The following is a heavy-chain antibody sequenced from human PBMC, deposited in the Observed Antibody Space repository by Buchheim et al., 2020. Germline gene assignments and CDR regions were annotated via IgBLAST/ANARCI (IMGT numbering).Heavy chain of an antibody. CDR2: ISGSGGST. J-gene: IGHJ4*02. D-gene: IGHD3-22*01. Sequence: EVQLLESGGGLVQPGGSLRLSCAASGFTFSSYAMSWVRQAPGKGVEWVSAISGSGGSTYYVDPVKGRFTISRDNPTPTPSLQMNSLRAEDTAVYYCANTYYYDSSGYFDYWGQGTL. CDR3: ANTYYYDSSGYFDY. CDR1: GFTFSSYA. V-gene: IGHV3-23*01.